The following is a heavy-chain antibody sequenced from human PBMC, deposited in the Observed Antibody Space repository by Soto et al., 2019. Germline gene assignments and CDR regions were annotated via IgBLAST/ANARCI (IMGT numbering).Heavy chain of an antibody. CDR3: ARETSTYYYDSSAYLGFDY. D-gene: IGHD3-22*01. CDR2: IISITIII. Sequence: PGGSLRLSCAASGFTFSSYAMNWVRQAPGKGLEWFSFIISITIIIFYADFVKGRFTISRDIAKNSLYLQLNSLRDEDTAVFYCARETSTYYYDSSAYLGFDYWGQGTLVTVSS. V-gene: IGHV3-48*02. CDR1: GFTFSSYA. J-gene: IGHJ4*02.